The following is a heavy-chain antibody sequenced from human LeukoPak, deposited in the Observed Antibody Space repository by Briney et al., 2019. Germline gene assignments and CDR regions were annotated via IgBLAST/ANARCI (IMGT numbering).Heavy chain of an antibody. CDR1: GGSFSGYY. V-gene: IGHV4-34*01. CDR2: INHSGST. Sequence: PSETLSLTCAVYGGSFSGYYWSWIRQPPGKGLEWIGEINHSGSTNYNPSLKSRVTMSVDTSKNQFSLKLSSVTAADTAVYYCARGFVHFDLWGRGTLVTVSS. J-gene: IGHJ2*01. CDR3: ARGFVHFDL. D-gene: IGHD2-21*01.